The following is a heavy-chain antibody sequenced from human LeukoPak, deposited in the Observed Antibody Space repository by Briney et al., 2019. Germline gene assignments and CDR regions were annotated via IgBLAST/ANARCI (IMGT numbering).Heavy chain of an antibody. J-gene: IGHJ6*04. CDR3: AELGITMIGGV. CDR2: ISYDGSNK. V-gene: IGHV3-30*14. Sequence: GGSLRLSCAASGFTFSSYAMHWVRQAPGKGQDWVAVISYDGSNKYYADSVKGRFTISRDNSKNTLYLQMNSLRAEDTAVYYCAELGITMIGGVWGKGTTVTISS. CDR1: GFTFSSYA. D-gene: IGHD3-10*02.